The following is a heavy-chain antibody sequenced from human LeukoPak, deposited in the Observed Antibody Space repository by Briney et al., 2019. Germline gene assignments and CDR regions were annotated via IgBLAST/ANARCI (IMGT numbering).Heavy chain of an antibody. CDR3: AKEGDTAMAQYFDY. CDR1: GFTFDDYA. Sequence: PGGSLRLSCAASGFTFDDYAMHWVRQAPGKGLEWVSLISWDGGSTYYADSVKGRFTISRDNSKNSLYLQMNSLRAEDTALYYCAKEGDTAMAQYFDYWGQGTLVTVSS. CDR2: ISWDGGST. J-gene: IGHJ4*02. V-gene: IGHV3-43D*03. D-gene: IGHD5-18*01.